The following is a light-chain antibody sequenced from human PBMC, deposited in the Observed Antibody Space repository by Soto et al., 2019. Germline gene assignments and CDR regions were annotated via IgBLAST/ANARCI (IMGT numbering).Light chain of an antibody. CDR2: GNT. CDR1: SSNIGAGYD. Sequence: QSGLSQPPSVSLAPGQKVTISCTGSSSNIGAGYDLHWYQQLPGTAPKLLLYGNTNRPSGVPDRFSGSKSGTSASLAITGLQAEDEADYYCQSYDSSLSAYVFGTGTNVTVL. V-gene: IGLV1-40*01. CDR3: QSYDSSLSAYV. J-gene: IGLJ1*01.